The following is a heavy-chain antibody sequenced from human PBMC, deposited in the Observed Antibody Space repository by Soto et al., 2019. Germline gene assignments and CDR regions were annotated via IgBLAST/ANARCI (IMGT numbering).Heavy chain of an antibody. J-gene: IGHJ6*02. CDR3: ARGRSDGGYSGDDYGEYYYYYGMDV. D-gene: IGHD5-12*01. CDR1: GGTFSSYA. CDR2: IIPIFGTA. V-gene: IGHV1-69*06. Sequence: ASVKVSCKASGGTFSSYAISWVRQAPGQGLEWMGGIIPIFGTANYAQKFQGRVTITADKSTSTAYMELSSLRSEDTAVYYCARGRSDGGYSGDDYGEYYYYYGMDVWGHGTTVTVPS.